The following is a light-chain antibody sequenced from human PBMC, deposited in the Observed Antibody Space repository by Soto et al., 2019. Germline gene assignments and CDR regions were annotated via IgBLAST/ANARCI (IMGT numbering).Light chain of an antibody. Sequence: EIVMTQSPATLSVSPGDRATLSCRASQSVSSNLAWYQQKPGQPPRLLIYGASNRATGIPARFSGSGSGTEFTLTISSLQSEDFAVYYCQQYNNWPRTFGQGTKLEIK. V-gene: IGKV3-15*01. J-gene: IGKJ2*01. CDR3: QQYNNWPRT. CDR1: QSVSSN. CDR2: GAS.